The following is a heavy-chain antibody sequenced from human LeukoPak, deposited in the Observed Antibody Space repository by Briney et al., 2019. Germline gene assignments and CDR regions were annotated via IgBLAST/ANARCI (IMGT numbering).Heavy chain of an antibody. D-gene: IGHD6-13*01. CDR1: GYTFTFYH. CDR3: GRPSSRGDLVDP. J-gene: IGHJ5*02. V-gene: IGHV1-8*01. CDR2: MNPNSGNT. Sequence: ASVTVSCTASGYTFTFYHIKWVRQATGQGLEWMGWMNPNSGNTGYAQKFQGRVTMTRNTSISTAYMELSSLRSEDTAVYYCGRPSSRGDLVDPWGQGTLVTVSS.